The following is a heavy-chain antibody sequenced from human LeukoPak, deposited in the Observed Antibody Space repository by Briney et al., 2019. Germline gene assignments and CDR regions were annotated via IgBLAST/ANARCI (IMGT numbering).Heavy chain of an antibody. Sequence: SETLSLTCTVSGGSISSSSYYWGWIRQPPGKGLEWIGSIYYSGSTYYNPSLKSRVTISVDTSKNQFSLKLSSVPAADTAVYYCARDASLYHIAVAGRRGYFDYWGQGTLVTVSS. CDR1: GGSISSSSYY. J-gene: IGHJ4*02. V-gene: IGHV4-39*02. D-gene: IGHD6-13*01. CDR2: IYYSGST. CDR3: ARDASLYHIAVAGRRGYFDY.